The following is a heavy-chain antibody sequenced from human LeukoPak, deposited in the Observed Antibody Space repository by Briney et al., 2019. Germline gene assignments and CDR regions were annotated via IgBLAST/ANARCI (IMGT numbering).Heavy chain of an antibody. CDR2: ISYDGSNK. D-gene: IGHD3-16*01. CDR3: ARGVRGEAFDI. V-gene: IGHV3-30*04. CDR1: GFTFSSYA. J-gene: IGHJ3*02. Sequence: GGSLRLSCAASGFTFSSYAMHWVRQAPGKGLEWVAAISYDGSNKYYADSVKGRFTISRDNSKNTLYLQMNSLRAEDTAVYYCARGVRGEAFDIWGQGTMVTVSS.